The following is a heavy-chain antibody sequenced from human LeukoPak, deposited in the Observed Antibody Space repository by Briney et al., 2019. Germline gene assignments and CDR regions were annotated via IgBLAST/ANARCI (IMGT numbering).Heavy chain of an antibody. V-gene: IGHV3-23*01. CDR2: ISPDKT. J-gene: IGHJ3*02. CDR1: GFSFSTNP. D-gene: IGHD3-3*02. Sequence: GGSLRLSCAASGFSFSTNPMSWVRQAPGKGLEWVSAISPDKTYYADSVKDRLTISRDNYKNTVDLHMNSPRAEDTAIYYCVKEHVDRAFTRSFEIWGQGIVVTVSS. CDR3: VKEHVDRAFTRSFEI.